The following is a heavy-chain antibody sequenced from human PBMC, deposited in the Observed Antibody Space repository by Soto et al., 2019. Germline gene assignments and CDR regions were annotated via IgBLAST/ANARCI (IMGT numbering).Heavy chain of an antibody. CDR3: ARAYCGGDCYPFDY. D-gene: IGHD2-21*02. V-gene: IGHV1-18*01. J-gene: IGHJ4*02. Sequence: ASVKVSCKASGYTFTSYGLSWVRQAPGQGLEWMGWISAYSGNTNYAQKFQGRVTMTADESTSTAYMELSSLRSEDTAVYYCARAYCGGDCYPFDYWGQGTLVTVSS. CDR1: GYTFTSYG. CDR2: ISAYSGNT.